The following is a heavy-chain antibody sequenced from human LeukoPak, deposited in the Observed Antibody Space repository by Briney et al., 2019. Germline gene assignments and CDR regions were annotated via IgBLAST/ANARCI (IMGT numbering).Heavy chain of an antibody. CDR3: ARAAIDYGDYYYYYYMDV. CDR2: ISSSGSTI. V-gene: IGHV3-11*04. Sequence: GGSLRLSCAASGFTFRDYYMSWIRQAPGKGLEWVSYISSSGSTIYYADSVKGRFTISRDNAKNSLYLQMNSLRAEDTAVYYCARAAIDYGDYYYYYYMDVWGKGTTVTVSS. CDR1: GFTFRDYY. D-gene: IGHD4-17*01. J-gene: IGHJ6*03.